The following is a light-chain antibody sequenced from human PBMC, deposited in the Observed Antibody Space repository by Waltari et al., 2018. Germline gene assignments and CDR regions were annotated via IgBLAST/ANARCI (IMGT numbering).Light chain of an antibody. CDR3: SSYTSSSTPLV. J-gene: IGLJ2*01. V-gene: IGLV2-14*03. CDR1: SSDVGAYNY. CDR2: DVT. Sequence: QSALTQPASVSGSPGQSITISCTGTSSDVGAYNYVSWYQQHPGQAPKLMIYDVTSRPSGGSNRFSGAKSGNTASLTISGLQAEDDADYYCSSYTSSSTPLVFGGGTKLTVL.